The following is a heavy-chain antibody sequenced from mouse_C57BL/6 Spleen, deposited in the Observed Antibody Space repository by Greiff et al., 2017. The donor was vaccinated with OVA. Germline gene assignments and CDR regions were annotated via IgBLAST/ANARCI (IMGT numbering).Heavy chain of an antibody. V-gene: IGHV14-3*01. J-gene: IGHJ4*01. CDR3: AISVITTAEAMDY. Sequence: VQLQQSVAELVRPGDSVKLSCTASGFNIKNTYMHWVKQRPEQGLEWIGRIDPANGNTKYAPKFQGKATITADTSSNTAYLQLSSLTSEDTAIYYCAISVITTAEAMDYWGQGTSVTVSS. CDR2: IDPANGNT. CDR1: GFNIKNTY. D-gene: IGHD1-1*01.